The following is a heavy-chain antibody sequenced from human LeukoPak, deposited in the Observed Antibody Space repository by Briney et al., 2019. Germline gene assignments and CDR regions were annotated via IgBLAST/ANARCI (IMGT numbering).Heavy chain of an antibody. J-gene: IGHJ2*01. CDR2: IIPIFGTA. CDR1: GGTFSSYA. Sequence: SVKVSCKASGGTFSSYAISWVRQAPGQGLEWMGGIIPIFGTANYAQKFQGRVTITADKSTSTAYMELSSLRSEDTAVYYCAREPEQHILTGYHRYFDLWGRGTLVTVSS. D-gene: IGHD3-9*01. V-gene: IGHV1-69*06. CDR3: AREPEQHILTGYHRYFDL.